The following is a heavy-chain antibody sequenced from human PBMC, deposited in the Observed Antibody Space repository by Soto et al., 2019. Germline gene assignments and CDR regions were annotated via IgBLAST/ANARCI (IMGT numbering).Heavy chain of an antibody. CDR2: IYNDGTT. J-gene: IGHJ6*02. V-gene: IGHV3-53*01. D-gene: IGHD3-10*01. CDR3: VRPLTSGRNYGMDV. CDR1: GLSVRNNY. Sequence: EVQLVESGGGLIQPGGSLRLSCTASGLSVRNNYMSWVRQAPGIGLEWVSVIYNDGTTYYADSVKGRFTISRDTSKNTLSLQMDSLRAEDTAVYYCVRPLTSGRNYGMDVWGQGTTVTVSS.